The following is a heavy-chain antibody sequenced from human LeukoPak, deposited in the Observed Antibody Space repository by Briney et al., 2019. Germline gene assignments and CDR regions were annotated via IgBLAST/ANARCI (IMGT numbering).Heavy chain of an antibody. D-gene: IGHD3-22*01. CDR1: GGSISSYY. J-gene: IGHJ3*02. CDR3: ARVLYYYDSSGYYYDAFDI. CDR2: IYYSGST. V-gene: IGHV4-59*01. Sequence: KPSEPLSLTCTVSGGSISSYYWSWIRQPPGKGLEWIGYIYYSGSTNYNPSLKSRVTISVDTSKNQFSLKLSSVTAADTAVYYCARVLYYYDSSGYYYDAFDIWGQGTMVTVSS.